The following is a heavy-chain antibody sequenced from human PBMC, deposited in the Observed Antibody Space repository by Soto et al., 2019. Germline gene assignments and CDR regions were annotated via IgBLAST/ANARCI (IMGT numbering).Heavy chain of an antibody. J-gene: IGHJ4*02. V-gene: IGHV3-23*01. CDR1: GFTFSSYA. CDR3: AKKCSGSSSMGCFDS. Sequence: GGSLRLSCAASGFTFSSYAISWVRQAPGKGLEWVSSLSGDSSDRYRADSVMGRFSVSRDYSKNTLFLQMNSLRADDTAVYYCAKKCSGSSSMGCFDSWGQGTLVTVSS. D-gene: IGHD6-6*01. CDR2: LSGDSSDR.